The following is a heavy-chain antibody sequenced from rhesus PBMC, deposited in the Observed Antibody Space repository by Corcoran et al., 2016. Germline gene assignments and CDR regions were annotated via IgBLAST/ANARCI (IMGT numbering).Heavy chain of an antibody. Sequence: EVRLVESGGGLVQPGGSLRLSCAASGFTFSDYYMSWVRQAPGKGPEGVGFIRKKANGGTAEFAASVKGRFTISRDDSKSIASLQMNSLKTEDTAVYYCACRDGSYYYLDYWGQGVLVTVSS. D-gene: IGHD3-16*01. V-gene: IGHV3-116*02. CDR3: ACRDGSYYYLDY. CDR2: IRKKANGGTA. J-gene: IGHJ4*01. CDR1: GFTFSDYY.